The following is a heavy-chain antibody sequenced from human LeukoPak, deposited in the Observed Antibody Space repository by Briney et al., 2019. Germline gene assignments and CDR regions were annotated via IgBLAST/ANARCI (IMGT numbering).Heavy chain of an antibody. V-gene: IGHV1-69*05. J-gene: IGHJ1*01. CDR3: ARGVPSYTSPLYCQN. CDR2: IIPIFGRT. Sequence: GASVKVPCKASGGTFTSYAVSWVRQAPGQGLEWMGGIIPIFGRTNYAQKFQGRLTITTDESTSIAYLELSSLRSEDTAVHYCARGVPSYTSPLYCQNWGQGTLVTVSS. CDR1: GGTFTSYA. D-gene: IGHD6-19*01.